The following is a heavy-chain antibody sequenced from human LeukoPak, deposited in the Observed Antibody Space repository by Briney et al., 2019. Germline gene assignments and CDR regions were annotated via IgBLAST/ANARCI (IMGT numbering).Heavy chain of an antibody. V-gene: IGHV3-66*04. CDR3: ARLGGENIAAAAFGY. D-gene: IGHD6-13*01. Sequence: GGSLRLSCAGYGFTASRNYLTWVRQAPGKGLEWISVIYSGGSTYYADSVRGRFTISRDNSKNTLYLQMNSLRVEDTAVYYCARLGGENIAAAAFGYWGQGTLVTVSS. CDR1: GFTASRNY. J-gene: IGHJ4*02. CDR2: IYSGGST.